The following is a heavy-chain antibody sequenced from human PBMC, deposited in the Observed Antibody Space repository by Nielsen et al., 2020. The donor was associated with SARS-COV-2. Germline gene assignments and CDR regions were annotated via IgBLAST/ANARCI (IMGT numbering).Heavy chain of an antibody. CDR2: LSRSGSYT. Sequence: GESLKISCVASGFTLSSYSMNWVRQAPGKGLEWVSSLSRSGSYTYYADSVKGRFTISRDNVKNSLYLQLSSLSAEDTAVYYCARSPFHRSSWYGMDVWGQGTTVTVSS. V-gene: IGHV3-21*01. J-gene: IGHJ6*02. CDR1: GFTLSSYS. CDR3: ARSPFHRSSWYGMDV. D-gene: IGHD6-13*01.